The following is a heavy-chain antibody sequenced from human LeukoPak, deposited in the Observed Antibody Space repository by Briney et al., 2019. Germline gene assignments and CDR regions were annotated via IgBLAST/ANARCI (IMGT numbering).Heavy chain of an antibody. CDR2: IRSKANSYAT. CDR1: GFTFSGSA. J-gene: IGHJ4*02. Sequence: PGGSLRLSCAASGFTFSGSAMHWVRQASGKGLEWVGRIRSKANSYATAYAASVKGRFTIPRDDSKNTAYLQMNSLKTEDTAVYYCTRYTSIAAAGNGYWGQGTLVTVSS. CDR3: TRYTSIAAAGNGY. D-gene: IGHD6-13*01. V-gene: IGHV3-73*01.